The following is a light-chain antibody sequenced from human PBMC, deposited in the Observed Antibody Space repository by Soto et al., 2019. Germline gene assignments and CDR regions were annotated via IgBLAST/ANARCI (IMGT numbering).Light chain of an antibody. CDR3: QQYGSSSWT. J-gene: IGKJ1*01. V-gene: IGKV3-20*01. CDR1: QSVSSTY. CDR2: GAS. Sequence: EIVLTQSPGTLSLSPGXRATLSCRASQSVSSTYLAWYQQQPGQAPRLLIYGASNRATGIPDRFSGSGSGTDFTLTISRLEPEDFAVYYCQQYGSSSWTFGQGTKADIK.